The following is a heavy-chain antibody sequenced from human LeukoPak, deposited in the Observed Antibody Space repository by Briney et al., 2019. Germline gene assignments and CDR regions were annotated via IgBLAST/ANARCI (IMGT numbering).Heavy chain of an antibody. CDR1: GFAFSNYG. J-gene: IGHJ4*02. V-gene: IGHV3-33*01. D-gene: IGHD4-17*01. CDR2: IWYDGSNK. Sequence: GGSLRLSCEASGFAFSNYGMHWVRQAPGKGLEWVAAIWYDGSNKYYGDSVKGRFTISRDNSKNTLYLQMNSLRAEDTAAYYCARAGYGDPHFDFWGQGTLVTVSS. CDR3: ARAGYGDPHFDF.